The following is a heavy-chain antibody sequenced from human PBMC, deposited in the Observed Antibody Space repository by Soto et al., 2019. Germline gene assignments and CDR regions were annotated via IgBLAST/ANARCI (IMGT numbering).Heavy chain of an antibody. Sequence: QITLKESGPALVKPTQTLTLTCTFSGFSLSTSRVGVGWIRQPPGKALQWLALIYWDDDARYNPSLETRLIISKDTSKNQVVLTLANMDPVDTATYYCAHRTLDSSGWFMAFDIWGQGTMVTVSS. CDR3: AHRTLDSSGWFMAFDI. J-gene: IGHJ3*02. V-gene: IGHV2-5*02. CDR1: GFSLSTSRVG. D-gene: IGHD6-19*01. CDR2: IYWDDDA.